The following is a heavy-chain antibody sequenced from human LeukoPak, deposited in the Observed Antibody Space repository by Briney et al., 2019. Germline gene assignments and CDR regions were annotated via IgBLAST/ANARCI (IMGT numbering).Heavy chain of an antibody. CDR1: GYTFTAYY. Sequence: GASLKVSCKASGYTFTAYYIHWVRQAPGQGLEWMGGIIPIFGTANYAQKFQGRVTITADESTSTAYMELSSLRSEDTAIYYCAKIYCGSTSCYDTRGWFDPWGQGTLVTVSS. V-gene: IGHV1-69*13. CDR2: IIPIFGTA. J-gene: IGHJ5*02. D-gene: IGHD2-2*01. CDR3: AKIYCGSTSCYDTRGWFDP.